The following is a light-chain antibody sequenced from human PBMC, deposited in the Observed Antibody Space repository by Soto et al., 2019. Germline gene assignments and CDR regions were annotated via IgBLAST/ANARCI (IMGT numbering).Light chain of an antibody. CDR2: DAS. CDR1: RSVSSY. V-gene: IGKV3-11*01. J-gene: IGKJ5*01. CDR3: QQRSNWPSIT. Sequence: EIVLTQSPGTLSLSPGERATLSCRASRSVSSYLAWYQQKPGQAPRLLTYDASSRATGIPARFSGSGSGTDFALTISSLEPEDFAVYYCQQRSNWPSITFGQGTRLEIK.